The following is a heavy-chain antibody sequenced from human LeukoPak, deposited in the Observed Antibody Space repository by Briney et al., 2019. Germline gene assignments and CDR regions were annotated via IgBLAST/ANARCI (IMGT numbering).Heavy chain of an antibody. CDR3: ARMYYDSSGYYVWFDP. CDR2: INHSGST. J-gene: IGHJ5*02. D-gene: IGHD3-22*01. V-gene: IGHV4-34*01. CDR1: GGSFSGYY. Sequence: SETLSLTCAVYGGSFSGYYWSWIRQPPGKGLEWIGEINHSGSTNYNPSLKSRVTISVDTSKNQFSLKLSSVTAADTAVYYCARMYYDSSGYYVWFDPWGQGTLSPSPQ.